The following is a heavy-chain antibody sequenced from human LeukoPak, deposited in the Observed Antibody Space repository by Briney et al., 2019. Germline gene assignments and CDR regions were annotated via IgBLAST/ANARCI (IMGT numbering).Heavy chain of an antibody. CDR1: GYSFTSYW. CDR3: ARTPYSNWNYLYFDY. CDR2: IYPGDSDT. J-gene: IGHJ4*02. D-gene: IGHD1-7*01. V-gene: IGHV5-51*01. Sequence: GESLKISCKGSGYSFTSYWIGWVRQMPGKGLEWMGIIYPGDSDTRYSPSFQGQVTISADKSISTAYLQWSSLKASDTAMYYCARTPYSNWNYLYFDYWGQGTLVTVSS.